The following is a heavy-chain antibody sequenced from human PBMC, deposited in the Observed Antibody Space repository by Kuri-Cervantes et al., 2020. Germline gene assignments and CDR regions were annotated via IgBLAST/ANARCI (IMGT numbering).Heavy chain of an antibody. V-gene: IGHV3-11*04. CDR1: GFTFNDYY. CDR2: ISSSGSTT. Sequence: GESLKISCAASGFTFNDYYMGWIRQAPGKGLEWVTYISSSGSTTYYADSVKGRFTISRDNSKNTLYLQMDSLRAEDTAVYYCAKDPTLWFGEDGMDVWGQGTTVTVSS. D-gene: IGHD3-10*01. J-gene: IGHJ6*02. CDR3: AKDPTLWFGEDGMDV.